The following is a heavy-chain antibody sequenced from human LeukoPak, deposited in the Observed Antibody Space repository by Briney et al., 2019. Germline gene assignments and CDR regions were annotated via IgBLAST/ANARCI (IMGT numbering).Heavy chain of an antibody. CDR2: INHSGST. J-gene: IGHJ6*03. D-gene: IGHD3-10*01. CDR1: GGSFSGYY. Sequence: SETLSLTCAVYGGSFSGYYWSWIRQPPGKGLEWIGEINHSGSTNYNPSLKSRVTISVDTSKNQFSLKLSSVTAADTAVYYCARARYGSGSYHFMDVWGKGTTVTISS. CDR3: ARARYGSGSYHFMDV. V-gene: IGHV4-34*01.